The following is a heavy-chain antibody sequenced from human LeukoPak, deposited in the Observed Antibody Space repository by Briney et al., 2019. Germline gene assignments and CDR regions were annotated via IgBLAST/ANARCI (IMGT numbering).Heavy chain of an antibody. V-gene: IGHV4-34*01. J-gene: IGHJ4*02. CDR1: GGSFSGYY. CDR2: INHSGST. D-gene: IGHD1-1*01. Sequence: SETLSLTCAVYGGSFSGYYWSWIRQPPGKGLEWIGEINHSGSTNYNPSLKSRVTISVDTSKNQFSLKLSSVTAADTAVYYCARGPTDFDYWGQGTLVTVSS. CDR3: ARGPTDFDY.